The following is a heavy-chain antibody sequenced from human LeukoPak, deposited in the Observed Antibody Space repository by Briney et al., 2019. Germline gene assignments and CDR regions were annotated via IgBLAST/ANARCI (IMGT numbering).Heavy chain of an antibody. CDR2: THTSGST. V-gene: IGHV4-4*07. J-gene: IGHJ4*02. Sequence: PSETLSLICTVSGGSIGNYYWSWIRQPAGKGPEWIGRTHTSGSTNYNPSLKSRVTMSVDTSKNQFSLKLTSVTAADTAVYYCARGRWKTGMDSPYYFDYWGQGTLVTVSS. CDR3: ARGRWKTGMDSPYYFDY. CDR1: GGSIGNYY. D-gene: IGHD2-2*03.